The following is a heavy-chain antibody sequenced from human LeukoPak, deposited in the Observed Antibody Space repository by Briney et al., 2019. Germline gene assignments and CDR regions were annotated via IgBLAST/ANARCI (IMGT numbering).Heavy chain of an antibody. V-gene: IGHV4-4*07. CDR1: GGSISSYY. J-gene: IGHJ4*02. D-gene: IGHD1-26*01. Sequence: SATLSPTRTPSGGSISSYYWKWIRQPAGKRLKYIGRTYTGGSTNYNPSLKSRVTMSVDTSKNQFSLKLSSVTAADTAVYYCVGGTYYGGDYWGQGTLVTVSS. CDR3: VGGTYYGGDY. CDR2: TYTGGST.